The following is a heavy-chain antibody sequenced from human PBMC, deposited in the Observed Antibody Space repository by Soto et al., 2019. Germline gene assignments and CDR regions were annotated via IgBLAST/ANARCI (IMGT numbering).Heavy chain of an antibody. J-gene: IGHJ5*02. D-gene: IGHD2-15*01. V-gene: IGHV5-51*01. CDR3: ARHGPRVAAAPFNWFDP. CDR2: IYPGDSNT. Sequence: GKGLEWMGIIYPGDSNTRYSPSFQGQVTISADKSISTAYLQWSSLKASDTAMYYCARHGPRVAAAPFNWFDPWGQGTLVTVS.